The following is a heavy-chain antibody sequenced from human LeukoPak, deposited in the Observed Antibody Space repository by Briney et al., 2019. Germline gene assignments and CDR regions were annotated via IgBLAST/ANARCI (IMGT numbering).Heavy chain of an antibody. D-gene: IGHD3-10*01. CDR1: GYSFSNYW. V-gene: IGHV5-51*01. J-gene: IGHJ4*02. Sequence: GESLKISCKGSGYSFSNYWLAWVRQMPGKGLEWMGIIYPGDSDTRYSPSFQGQVTISADKSINTAYLQWSSLKASDTAMYYCARDDYYGSGSYYNDFDCWGQGTLVTVSS. CDR2: IYPGDSDT. CDR3: ARDDYYGSGSYYNDFDC.